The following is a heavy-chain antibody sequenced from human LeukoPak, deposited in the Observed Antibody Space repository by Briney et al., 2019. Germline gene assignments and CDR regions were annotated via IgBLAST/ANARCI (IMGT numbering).Heavy chain of an antibody. CDR1: GFTFSSYW. D-gene: IGHD2-2*01. J-gene: IGHJ4*02. Sequence: GGSLRLSCAASGFTFSSYWMSWVRQAPGKGLEWVANIKQDGSAKYYMDSVKGRFTIFRDSAKNSLYLQMNSLRAEDTAVYYCAKIYCTSTDCYYDYWGQGTLVTVSS. V-gene: IGHV3-7*01. CDR3: AKIYCTSTDCYYDY. CDR2: IKQDGSAK.